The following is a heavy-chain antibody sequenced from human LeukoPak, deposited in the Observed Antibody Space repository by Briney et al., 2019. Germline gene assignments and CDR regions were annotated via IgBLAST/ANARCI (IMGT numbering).Heavy chain of an antibody. V-gene: IGHV3-30*18. D-gene: IGHD2/OR15-2a*01. CDR2: ISYDGSNK. J-gene: IGHJ6*04. Sequence: GRSLRLSCAASGFTFSSYGMHWVRQAPGKGLEWVAVISYDGSNKYYADSVKGRFTISRDNSKNTLYLQMNSLRAEDTAVYYCAKDVRNMSRYYYYGMDVWGKGTTVTVSS. CDR1: GFTFSSYG. CDR3: AKDVRNMSRYYYYGMDV.